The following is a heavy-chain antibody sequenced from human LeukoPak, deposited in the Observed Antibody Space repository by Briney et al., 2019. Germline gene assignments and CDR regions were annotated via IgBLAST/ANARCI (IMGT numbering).Heavy chain of an antibody. Sequence: ASVKVSCKASGYTFTSYDINWVRQATGQGLEWMGWMDPNSGNTGYAQKFQGRVTMTRNTSISTAYMELSSLRSEDTAVYYCARVQDCGGDCTDIWGQGTMVTVSS. CDR1: GYTFTSYD. CDR2: MDPNSGNT. D-gene: IGHD2-21*02. J-gene: IGHJ3*02. CDR3: ARVQDCGGDCTDI. V-gene: IGHV1-8*01.